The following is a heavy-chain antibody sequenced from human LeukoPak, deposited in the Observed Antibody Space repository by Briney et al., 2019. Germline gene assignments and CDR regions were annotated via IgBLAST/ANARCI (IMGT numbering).Heavy chain of an antibody. V-gene: IGHV3-23*01. CDR3: AKGVVPAARQYYFDY. J-gene: IGHJ4*02. D-gene: IGHD2-2*01. CDR1: GFTFSSYA. Sequence: GGSLRLSCAASGFTFSSYAMSRVRQAPGKGLEWVSAISGSGGSTYYADSVKGRFTISRDNSKNTLYLQMNSLRAEDTAVYYCAKGVVPAARQYYFDYWGQGTLVTVSS. CDR2: ISGSGGST.